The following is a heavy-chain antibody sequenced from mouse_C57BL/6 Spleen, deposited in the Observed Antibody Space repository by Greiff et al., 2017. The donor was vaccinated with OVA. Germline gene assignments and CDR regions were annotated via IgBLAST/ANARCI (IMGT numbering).Heavy chain of an antibody. D-gene: IGHD2-4*01. Sequence: EVQLQQSGPELVKPGASVKISCKASGYSFTGYYMNWVKQSPEKSLEWIGEINPSTGGTTYNQKFKAKATLTVDKSSSTAYMQLKSLTSEDSAVYYCARDYAAWFAYWGQGTLGTVSA. CDR2: INPSTGGT. J-gene: IGHJ3*01. CDR1: GYSFTGYY. CDR3: ARDYAAWFAY. V-gene: IGHV1-42*01.